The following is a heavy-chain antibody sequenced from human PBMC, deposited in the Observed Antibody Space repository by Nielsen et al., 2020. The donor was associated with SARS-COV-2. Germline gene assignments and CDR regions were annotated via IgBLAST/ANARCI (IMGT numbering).Heavy chain of an antibody. J-gene: IGHJ4*02. CDR1: GGTFSSYA. Sequence: ASVKVSCKASGGTFSSYAISWVRQAPGQGLEWMGWISAYNGNTNYAQKLQGRVTMTTDTSTSTAYMELRSLRSDDTAVYYCARAGGSITGTTTIDYWGQGTLVTVSS. D-gene: IGHD1-20*01. CDR3: ARAGGSITGTTTIDY. V-gene: IGHV1-18*01. CDR2: ISAYNGNT.